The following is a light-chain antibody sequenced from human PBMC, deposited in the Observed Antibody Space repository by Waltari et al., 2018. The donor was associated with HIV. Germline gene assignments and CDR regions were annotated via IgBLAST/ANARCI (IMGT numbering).Light chain of an antibody. J-gene: IGLJ3*02. V-gene: IGLV1-47*02. Sequence: QSVLTQPPPASGTPGQRVTISCSGSSSNIGSDFVYWYQQLPGTAPKLLIYSNDQRPSGVPDRFSGSKSGTSASLAISGLRSEDEADYYCTTWDSSVTAWVFGGGTKLTVL. CDR1: SSNIGSDF. CDR3: TTWDSSVTAWV. CDR2: SND.